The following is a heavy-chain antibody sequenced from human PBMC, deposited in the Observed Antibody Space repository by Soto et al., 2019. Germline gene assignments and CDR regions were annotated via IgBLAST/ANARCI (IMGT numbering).Heavy chain of an antibody. CDR1: GGSITSYY. CDR2: IYYSGST. D-gene: IGHD3-22*01. J-gene: IGHJ3*02. Sequence: SETLSLTCTVSGGSITSYYWSWIRQPPGKGLEWIAYIYYSGSTSYNPSLKSRVSISLDTSKNQFSLKLSSVTAADTAVYYCARTYDGSGPNSGGYGFDIWGQGTMVTVSS. CDR3: ARTYDGSGPNSGGYGFDI. V-gene: IGHV4-59*01.